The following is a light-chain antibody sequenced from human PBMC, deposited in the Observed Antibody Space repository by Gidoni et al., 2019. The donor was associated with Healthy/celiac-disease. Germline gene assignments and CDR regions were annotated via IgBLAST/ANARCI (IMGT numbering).Light chain of an antibody. CDR2: AAS. CDR1: QSISSY. Sequence: DIQMTQSPSSLSASVGDRVTSTCRESQSISSYLNWYQQKPGKAPKLLIYAASSLQSGVPSRFSGSGSGTDFTLTISSLQPEDFATYYCQQSYSTLTFGGGTKVEIK. V-gene: IGKV1-39*01. CDR3: QQSYSTLT. J-gene: IGKJ4*01.